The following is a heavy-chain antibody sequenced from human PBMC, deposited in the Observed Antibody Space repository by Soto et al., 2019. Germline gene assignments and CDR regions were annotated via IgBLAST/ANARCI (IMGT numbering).Heavy chain of an antibody. V-gene: IGHV1-69*06. D-gene: IGHD2-21*02. CDR1: GGTFSSYA. Sequence: QVQLVQSGAEVKKPGSSVKVSCKASGGTFSSYAISWVRQAPGQGLEWMGGIIPIFGTANYAQKFQGRVRITADKSTGAAYKELSSLRSEYTGVYYCAKAQGGNTYWGGDGDAGGFDYWGQGTLVTVSS. CDR3: AKAQGGNTYWGGDGDAGGFDY. CDR2: IIPIFGTA. J-gene: IGHJ4*02.